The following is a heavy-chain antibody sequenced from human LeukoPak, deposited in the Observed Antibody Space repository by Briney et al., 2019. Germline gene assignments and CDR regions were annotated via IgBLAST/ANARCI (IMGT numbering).Heavy chain of an antibody. Sequence: GGSLRLSCAVSGLTFSSYAMNWVRQAPGKGLEWVSGISGSGAGTYYADSVKGRFTISRDNSKNTLYLQMNSLRAEDTAVYYCAKMVREFYTISYYFDYWGQGTLVTVSS. V-gene: IGHV3-23*01. J-gene: IGHJ4*02. D-gene: IGHD2-8*01. CDR2: ISGSGAGT. CDR3: AKMVREFYTISYYFDY. CDR1: GLTFSSYA.